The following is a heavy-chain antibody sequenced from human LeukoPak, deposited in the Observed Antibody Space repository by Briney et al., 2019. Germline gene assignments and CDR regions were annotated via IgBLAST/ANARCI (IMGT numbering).Heavy chain of an antibody. D-gene: IGHD3-22*01. CDR1: GFTFSSYW. Sequence: PGGSLRLSCAASGFTFSSYWMHWVRRAPGKGLVWVSRISSDGSTTTYADSVKGRFTISRDNAKNTLYLQMNSLRAEDTAVYFCARSERYYYDSSSYYAFDYWGQGTLVTVSS. CDR2: ISSDGSTT. V-gene: IGHV3-74*01. J-gene: IGHJ4*02. CDR3: ARSERYYYDSSSYYAFDY.